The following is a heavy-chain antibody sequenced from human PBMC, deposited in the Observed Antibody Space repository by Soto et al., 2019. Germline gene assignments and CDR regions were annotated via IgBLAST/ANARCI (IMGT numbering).Heavy chain of an antibody. CDR1: GFTFSIYS. CDR3: AREKQWLEGWFDP. D-gene: IGHD6-19*01. Sequence: GGSLRLSCAASGFTFSIYSMNWVRQAPGKGLEWVSSISSSSSYIYYADSVKGRFTISRDNAKNSLYLQMNSLRAEDTAVYYCAREKQWLEGWFDPWGQGTLVTVSS. CDR2: ISSSSSYI. J-gene: IGHJ5*02. V-gene: IGHV3-21*01.